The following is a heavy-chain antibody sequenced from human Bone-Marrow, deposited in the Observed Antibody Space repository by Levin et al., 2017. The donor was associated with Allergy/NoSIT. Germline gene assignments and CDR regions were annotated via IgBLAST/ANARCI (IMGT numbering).Heavy chain of an antibody. CDR2: ISHDGSDI. D-gene: IGHD3-10*01. V-gene: IGHV3-30*18. Sequence: LSLTCAASGFTVSRKGLHWVRQAPGKGLEWVAMISHDGSDIFYADSVKGRFTSARENSKNTLDLEMNSLRAADTAVYFCAKDRYSTSGTMDVWGQGTTVTVSS. J-gene: IGHJ6*02. CDR1: GFTVSRKG. CDR3: AKDRYSTSGTMDV.